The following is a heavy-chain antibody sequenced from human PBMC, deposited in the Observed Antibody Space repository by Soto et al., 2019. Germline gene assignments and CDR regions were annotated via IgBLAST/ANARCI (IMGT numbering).Heavy chain of an antibody. D-gene: IGHD6-6*01. CDR3: ARDMGSSSTFDAFDI. CDR2: IYYSGST. V-gene: IGHV4-59*12. Sequence: PSETLSLTCSVSGGSISSYCWSWIRQPPGKGQEWIGYIYYSGSTYYNPSLKSRVTISVDTSKNQFSLKLSSVTAADTAVYYCARDMGSSSTFDAFDIWGQGTMVTVSS. CDR1: GGSISSYC. J-gene: IGHJ3*02.